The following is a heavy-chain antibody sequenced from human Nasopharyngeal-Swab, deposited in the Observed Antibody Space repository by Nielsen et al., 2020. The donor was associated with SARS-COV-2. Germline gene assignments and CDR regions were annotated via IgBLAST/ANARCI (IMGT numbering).Heavy chain of an antibody. Sequence: SETLSLTCTVSGGSISSGGYYWSWIRQHPGKGLEWIGYIYYSGSTYYNPSLKSRVTISVDTSKNQFSLKLSSVTAEDTAVYYCARAGDFWSGWSANYYMDVWGKGTTVTVSS. CDR1: GGSISSGGYY. V-gene: IGHV4-31*03. D-gene: IGHD3-3*01. J-gene: IGHJ6*03. CDR2: IYYSGST. CDR3: ARAGDFWSGWSANYYMDV.